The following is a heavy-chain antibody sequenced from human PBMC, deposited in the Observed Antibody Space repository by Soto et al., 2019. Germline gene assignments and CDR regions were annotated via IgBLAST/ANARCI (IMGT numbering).Heavy chain of an antibody. D-gene: IGHD3-16*01. V-gene: IGHV1-18*01. CDR1: GYIFVNYD. CDR2: ISPYTGNT. Sequence: QVQLVQSGDEVKKPGASVKVSCKASGYIFVNYDIAWVRQAPGQGVEWMGWISPYTGNTHSATKVQGRLTMTTDTSTSTAYMDLGSLTSDDTAVYYCVMVDNYVTPTPQDVWGQGTTVTVSS. CDR3: VMVDNYVTPTPQDV. J-gene: IGHJ6*02.